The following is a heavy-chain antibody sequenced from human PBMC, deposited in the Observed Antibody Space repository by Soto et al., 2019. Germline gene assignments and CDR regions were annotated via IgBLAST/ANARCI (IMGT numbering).Heavy chain of an antibody. CDR2: INPSGGST. J-gene: IGHJ4*02. V-gene: IGHV1-46*01. Sequence: ASVKVSCKASGYTFTSYYMHWVRQAPGQGLEWMGIINPSGGSTSYAQKFQGRVTMTRDTSTSTVYMELSSLRSEDTAVYYCARDNVDKAMIYNFDYWGQGTLVTVSS. CDR1: GYTFTSYY. D-gene: IGHD5-18*01. CDR3: ARDNVDKAMIYNFDY.